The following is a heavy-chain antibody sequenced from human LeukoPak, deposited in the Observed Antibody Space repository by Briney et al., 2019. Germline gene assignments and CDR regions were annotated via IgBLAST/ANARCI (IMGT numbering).Heavy chain of an antibody. CDR2: ISSSSTYI. Sequence: GGSLTLSCAASGFTFSTHTMNWVRQAPGKGLEWVSSISSSSTYIYYADSLKGRFIISRDNAKNSLYLHMNSLRAEDTAVYYCARDSHDYGDSDYFDYWGQGTLVTVSS. D-gene: IGHD4-17*01. V-gene: IGHV3-21*01. CDR3: ARDSHDYGDSDYFDY. CDR1: GFTFSTHT. J-gene: IGHJ4*02.